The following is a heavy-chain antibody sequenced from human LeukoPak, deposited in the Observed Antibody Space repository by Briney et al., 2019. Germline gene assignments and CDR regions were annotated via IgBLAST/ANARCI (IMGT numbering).Heavy chain of an antibody. Sequence: GGSLRLSCVASGFTFNGYAMHWVRQGPGQGLEWVSGISEESSSIVHADSVKGRFTISRDNAKNSLYLQMNSLRPEDTALYYCVKNAVGGRASYFDFWGQGTLVTVAS. CDR2: ISEESSSI. J-gene: IGHJ4*02. CDR1: GFTFNGYA. V-gene: IGHV3-9*01. CDR3: VKNAVGGRASYFDF. D-gene: IGHD3-10*01.